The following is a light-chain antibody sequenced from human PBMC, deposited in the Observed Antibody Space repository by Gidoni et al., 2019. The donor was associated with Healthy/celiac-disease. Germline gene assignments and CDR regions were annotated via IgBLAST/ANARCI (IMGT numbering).Light chain of an antibody. CDR3: NSYTSSSSYV. J-gene: IGLJ1*01. Sequence: QSALTQPAAVSGSPGQSITISCTGTSSDVGGYNYVPWYQQHPGKAPKLMLYDVSDRPSGVSNRFSGSKSGNTASLTISGLQAEDEADYYCNSYTSSSSYVFGTGTKVTVL. CDR1: SSDVGGYNY. CDR2: DVS. V-gene: IGLV2-14*03.